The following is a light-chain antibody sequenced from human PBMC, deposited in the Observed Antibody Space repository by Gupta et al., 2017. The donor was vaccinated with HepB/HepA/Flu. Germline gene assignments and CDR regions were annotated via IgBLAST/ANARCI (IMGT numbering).Light chain of an antibody. J-gene: IGLJ2*01. CDR2: DVS. V-gene: IGLV2-14*03. CDR3: SSYTSSSIG. Sequence: SWYQQHPSKAPKLMIYDVSNRPSGVSNRFSGSKSGNTASLTISGLQAEDEADYYCSSYTSSSIGFGGGTKLTVL.